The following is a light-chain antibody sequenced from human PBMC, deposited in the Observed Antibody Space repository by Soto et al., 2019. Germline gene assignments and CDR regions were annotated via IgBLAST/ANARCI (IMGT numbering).Light chain of an antibody. V-gene: IGKV3-20*01. CDR3: QQYGSSPPKT. J-gene: IGKJ1*01. CDR1: QSVSSSY. Sequence: EIVLTQSPGTLSLSPGERATLSCRASQSVSSSYLAWYQQKPGQAPRLLIYDASSRATGIPDRFSGSGSGTDFTLTISRLEPEDFAVYYCQQYGSSPPKTFGQGTNVDIK. CDR2: DAS.